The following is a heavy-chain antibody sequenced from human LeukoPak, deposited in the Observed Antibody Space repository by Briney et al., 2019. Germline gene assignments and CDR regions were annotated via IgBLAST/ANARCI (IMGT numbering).Heavy chain of an antibody. Sequence: PSETLSLTCTVSGGSISGYYWTWIRQTAGKGLEWIGRVHTSGTTNYNPSPKSRLTMSIDTSKKQVSLNLRSVTAADSAVYYCARDYRYYYGMDVWGQGTTVTVSS. D-gene: IGHD1-26*01. J-gene: IGHJ6*02. CDR1: GGSISGYY. V-gene: IGHV4-4*07. CDR3: ARDYRYYYGMDV. CDR2: VHTSGTT.